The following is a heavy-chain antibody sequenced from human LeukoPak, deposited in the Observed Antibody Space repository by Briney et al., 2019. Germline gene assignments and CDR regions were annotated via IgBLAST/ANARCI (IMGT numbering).Heavy chain of an antibody. CDR1: GFTFSSYA. Sequence: GGSLRLSCAASGFTFSSYAMSWVRQAPGKGLEWVSAISGSGGSTYYADSVKGRFTISRDNSKNSLYLQMNSLRAGDTAVYYCARGGDEGFDPWGQGTLVTVSS. CDR2: ISGSGGST. CDR3: ARGGDEGFDP. D-gene: IGHD3-10*01. J-gene: IGHJ5*02. V-gene: IGHV3-23*01.